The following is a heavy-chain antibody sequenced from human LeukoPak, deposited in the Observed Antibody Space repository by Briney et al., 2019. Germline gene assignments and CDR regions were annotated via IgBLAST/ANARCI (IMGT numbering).Heavy chain of an antibody. Sequence: GASVKVSCKASGGTFSSYAISWGRQAPGQGLELMGRIIPILGIANYAQKFQGRVTITADKSTSTAYMELSSLRSEDTAVYYCARDRYCSGGSCSMGWFDPWGQGTLVTVSS. V-gene: IGHV1-69*04. CDR2: IIPILGIA. CDR1: GGTFSSYA. D-gene: IGHD2-15*01. J-gene: IGHJ5*02. CDR3: ARDRYCSGGSCSMGWFDP.